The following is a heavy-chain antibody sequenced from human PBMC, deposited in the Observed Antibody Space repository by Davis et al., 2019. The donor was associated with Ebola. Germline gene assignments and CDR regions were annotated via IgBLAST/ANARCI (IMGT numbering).Heavy chain of an antibody. CDR3: ARDSDYGDYYYGMDV. D-gene: IGHD4-17*01. CDR2: INTNTGNP. J-gene: IGHJ6*04. V-gene: IGHV7-4-1*02. Sequence: ASVKVSCKASGYTFTSYAMHWVRQAPGQGLEWMGWINTNTGNPTYAQGFTGRFVFSLDTSVSTAYLQISSLKAEDTAVYYCARDSDYGDYYYGMDVWGKGTTVTVSS. CDR1: GYTFTSYA.